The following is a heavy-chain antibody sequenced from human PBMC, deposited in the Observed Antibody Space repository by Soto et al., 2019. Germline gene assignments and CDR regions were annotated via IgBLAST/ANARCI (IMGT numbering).Heavy chain of an antibody. V-gene: IGHV1-18*01. CDR3: ARAGHYYDSSGYAN. CDR1: GYSFATSG. Sequence: ASVKVSCKASGYSFATSGISWVRQAPGQGLEWMGWISAYNGNTNYEQKLQDRVTMTTDTSTSTAYLELRSLGSDDTAVYYCARAGHYYDSSGYANCGQGTLVTVSS. J-gene: IGHJ4*02. D-gene: IGHD3-22*01. CDR2: ISAYNGNT.